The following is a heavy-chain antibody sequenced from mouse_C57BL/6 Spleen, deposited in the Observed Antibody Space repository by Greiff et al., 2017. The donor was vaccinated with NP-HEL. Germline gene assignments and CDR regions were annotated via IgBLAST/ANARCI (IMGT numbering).Heavy chain of an antibody. CDR2: ISSGGSYT. Sequence: DVQLVESGGDLVKPGGSLKLSCAASGFTFSSYGMSWVRQTPDKRLEWVATISSGGSYTYYPDSVKGRFTISRDNAKNTLYLQMSSLKSEDTAMYYCASQGYGNYGAYWGQGTLVTVSA. J-gene: IGHJ3*01. D-gene: IGHD2-1*01. V-gene: IGHV5-6*01. CDR3: ASQGYGNYGAY. CDR1: GFTFSSYG.